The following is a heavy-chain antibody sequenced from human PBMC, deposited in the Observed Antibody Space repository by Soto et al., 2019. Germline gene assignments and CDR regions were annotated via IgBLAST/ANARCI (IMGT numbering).Heavy chain of an antibody. CDR2: IYPGDSDT. D-gene: IGHD5-18*01. CDR3: IRGYSYGTYGMDV. Sequence: GESLKISCKGSGYSLTSYWIGWVRQMPGKGLEWMGIIYPGDSDTRYSPSFQGQVTISADKSISTAYLQWSSLKASDTAMYYCIRGYSYGTYGMDVWGQGTTVTVSS. V-gene: IGHV5-51*01. CDR1: GYSLTSYW. J-gene: IGHJ6*02.